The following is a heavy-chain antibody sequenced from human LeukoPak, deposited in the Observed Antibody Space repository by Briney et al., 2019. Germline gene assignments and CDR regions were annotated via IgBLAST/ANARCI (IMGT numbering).Heavy chain of an antibody. Sequence: GGSLRLSCAASGFTFSSSDMHWVRQPTGKGLEWVSAIGTIGDTYYPGSVKGRFTISRENAKNTLYLQMNSLRAEDTAVYYCARSVSGKSYFDYWGQGTLVTVSS. CDR1: GFTFSSSD. CDR2: IGTIGDT. V-gene: IGHV3-13*01. D-gene: IGHD5/OR15-5a*01. J-gene: IGHJ4*02. CDR3: ARSVSGKSYFDY.